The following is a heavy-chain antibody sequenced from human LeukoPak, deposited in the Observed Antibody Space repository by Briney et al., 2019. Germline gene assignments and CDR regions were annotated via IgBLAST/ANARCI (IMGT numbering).Heavy chain of an antibody. CDR1: GFTFSSYS. V-gene: IGHV3-21*01. D-gene: IGHD5-18*01. CDR2: ISSSSSYI. Sequence: GGSLRPSCAASGFTFSSYSMNWVRQAPGKGLEWVSSISSSSSYIYYADSVKGRFTISRDNAKNTLYLQMNSLRAEDTAVYYCASLSDTAMVRLDYWGQGTLVTVSS. CDR3: ASLSDTAMVRLDY. J-gene: IGHJ4*02.